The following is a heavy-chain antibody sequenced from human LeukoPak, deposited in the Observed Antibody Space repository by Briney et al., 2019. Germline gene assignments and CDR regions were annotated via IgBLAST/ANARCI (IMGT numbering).Heavy chain of an antibody. V-gene: IGHV4-4*02. D-gene: IGHD2-21*02. CDR3: ARLVVTASRQLYWYFDL. J-gene: IGHJ2*01. CDR1: GGSISSSNW. Sequence: SETLSLTCAVSGGSISSSNWWSWVRQPPGKGLEWIGEIYHSGSTNYNPSLKSRVTISVDTSKNQFSLKLSSVTAADTAVYYCARLVVTASRQLYWYFDLWGRGTLVTVSS. CDR2: IYHSGST.